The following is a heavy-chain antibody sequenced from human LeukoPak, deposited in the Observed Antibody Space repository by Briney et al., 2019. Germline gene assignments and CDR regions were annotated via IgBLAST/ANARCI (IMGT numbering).Heavy chain of an antibody. Sequence: GRSLRLSCAASGFTFDDYAMHWVRQAPGKGLEWVSGISWNSGSIGYADSVKGRFTISRDNAKNSLYLQMNSLRAEDTALYYCAKELYNWNDVNAFDIWGQGTMVTVSS. D-gene: IGHD1-1*01. J-gene: IGHJ3*02. CDR3: AKELYNWNDVNAFDI. CDR1: GFTFDDYA. V-gene: IGHV3-9*01. CDR2: ISWNSGSI.